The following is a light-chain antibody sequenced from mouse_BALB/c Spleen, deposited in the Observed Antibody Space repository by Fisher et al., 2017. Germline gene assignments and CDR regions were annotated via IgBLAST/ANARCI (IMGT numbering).Light chain of an antibody. CDR1: SSVSSSY. J-gene: IGKJ1*01. Sequence: IVITQTPAIMSASPGEKVTMTCRASSSVSSSYLYWYQQKPGSSPKPWIYRTSNLASGVPARFSGSGSGNSYSLTISSMEAEDAATYYCQQWSSNPPTFGGGTKLEIK. V-gene: IGKV4-79*01. CDR2: RTS. CDR3: QQWSSNPPT.